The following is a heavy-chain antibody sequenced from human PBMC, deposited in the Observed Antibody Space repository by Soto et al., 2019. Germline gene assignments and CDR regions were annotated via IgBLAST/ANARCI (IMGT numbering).Heavy chain of an antibody. V-gene: IGHV4-4*02. CDR2: MYHTGST. J-gene: IGHJ4*02. Sequence: QVQLQESGPGLVKPSGTLSLTCAVSGVSISSNNWWSWVRQPPGKGLEWIGEMYHTGSTNYNPSHKRRVTISVDKSKNQFSLQLSSATAADTAVYFCARSSRYAYDSSEGNFDYWGQGTLVTVSS. CDR1: GVSISSNNW. D-gene: IGHD3-22*01. CDR3: ARSSRYAYDSSEGNFDY.